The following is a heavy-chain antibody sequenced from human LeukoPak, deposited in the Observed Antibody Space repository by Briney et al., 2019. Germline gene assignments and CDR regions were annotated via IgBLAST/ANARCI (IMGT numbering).Heavy chain of an antibody. Sequence: GESLKISCKGSGYSFTSYWIGWVRQMPGKGLEWMGIIYPGDSDTRYSPPFQGQVTISADKSISTAYLQWSSLKASDTAMYYCASAPGYCSSTSCYDDAFDIWGQGTMVTVSS. J-gene: IGHJ3*02. CDR3: ASAPGYCSSTSCYDDAFDI. CDR2: IYPGDSDT. D-gene: IGHD2-2*01. V-gene: IGHV5-51*01. CDR1: GYSFTSYW.